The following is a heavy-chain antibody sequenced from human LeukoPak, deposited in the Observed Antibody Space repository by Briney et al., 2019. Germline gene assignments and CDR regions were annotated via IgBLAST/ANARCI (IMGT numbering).Heavy chain of an antibody. J-gene: IGHJ3*02. V-gene: IGHV3-7*01. CDR3: ARGHNFVWGSYRYGGGFDI. D-gene: IGHD3-16*02. Sequence: AGSLRLSCAASGFTFSNYWMSWVRQAPGKGLEWVANIKQDASEKYYVDSVKGRFTISRDNAKNSLYLQMNSLRAEDTAVYYCARGHNFVWGSYRYGGGFDIWGQGTMVTVSS. CDR1: GFTFSNYW. CDR2: IKQDASEK.